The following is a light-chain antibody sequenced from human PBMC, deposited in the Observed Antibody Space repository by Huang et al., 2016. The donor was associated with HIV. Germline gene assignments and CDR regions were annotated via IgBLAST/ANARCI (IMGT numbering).Light chain of an antibody. CDR2: GVS. Sequence: IQLTQSPSSLSAFVGDRVTITCRASQGISSYLAWYQQKPGKAPKLLIYGVSTLQKGVPSRFSGSGSGTEFTLTISSLQPEDFATYYCQQLNTYPRTFGQGTKVEIQ. J-gene: IGKJ1*01. V-gene: IGKV1-9*01. CDR3: QQLNTYPRT. CDR1: QGISSY.